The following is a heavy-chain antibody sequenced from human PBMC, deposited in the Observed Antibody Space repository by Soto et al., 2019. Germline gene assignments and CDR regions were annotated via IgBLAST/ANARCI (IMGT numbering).Heavy chain of an antibody. Sequence: KAXETLWLTSTVPGAAISSYYWSWIRQPPGKGLEWIGYIYYSGSTNYNPSLKSRVTISVDTSKNQFSLKLSSVTAADTAVYYCARDMSGRFGELPFYSYGMDVWGQGTTVTVSS. CDR2: IYYSGST. CDR1: GAAISSYY. D-gene: IGHD3-10*01. CDR3: ARDMSGRFGELPFYSYGMDV. V-gene: IGHV4-59*01. J-gene: IGHJ6*02.